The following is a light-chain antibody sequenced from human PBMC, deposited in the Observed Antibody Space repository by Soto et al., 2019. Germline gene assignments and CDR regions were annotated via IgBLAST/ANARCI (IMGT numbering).Light chain of an antibody. V-gene: IGLV1-47*01. CDR3: GTWDSSLSILV. J-gene: IGLJ1*01. Sequence: QSVLTQPPSASGTPGQRVTISCSGSSSNIGSDYVYWYQQFPGTAPKLLIYRNNQRPSGVPDRFSGSKSGTSASLAITGLQTGDEADYYCGTWDSSLSILVFGTGTKVTVL. CDR1: SSNIGSDY. CDR2: RNN.